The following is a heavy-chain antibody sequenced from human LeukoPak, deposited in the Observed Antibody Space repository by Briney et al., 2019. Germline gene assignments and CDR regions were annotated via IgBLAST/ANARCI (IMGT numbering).Heavy chain of an antibody. CDR3: ARGNDPHYFDY. V-gene: IGHV3-11*04. J-gene: IGHJ4*02. CDR1: GFTFSDYY. Sequence: GGPLRLSCAASGFTFSDYYMTWVRQAPGKGLEWVSYISTSGSTIYYADSVKGRFTISRDNAKNSLYLQMNSLRAEDTAVYYCARGNDPHYFDYWGQGTLVTVSS. CDR2: ISTSGSTI. D-gene: IGHD1-1*01.